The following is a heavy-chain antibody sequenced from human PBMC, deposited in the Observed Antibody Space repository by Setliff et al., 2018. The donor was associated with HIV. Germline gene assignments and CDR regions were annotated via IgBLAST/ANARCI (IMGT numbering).Heavy chain of an antibody. Sequence: ASVKVSCKASGYTFTSCFMHWVRQAPGQGLEYMGIINPSDGTTDYTQKFQDRVTMTSDTSTSTVYMELRSLRSEDTAIYYCVKKYHTTATDTRVANYFDYWGQGTLVTVSS. CDR3: VKKYHTTATDTRVANYFDY. D-gene: IGHD6-13*01. CDR2: INPSDGTT. J-gene: IGHJ4*02. CDR1: GYTFTSCF. V-gene: IGHV1-46*01.